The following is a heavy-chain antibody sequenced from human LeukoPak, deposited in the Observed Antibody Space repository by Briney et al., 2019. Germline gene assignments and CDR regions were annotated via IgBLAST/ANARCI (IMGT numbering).Heavy chain of an antibody. D-gene: IGHD2-15*01. V-gene: IGHV3-48*02. CDR3: ARVVAAYDY. J-gene: IGHJ4*02. Sequence: GGPLRLSCAASGFTFSSYSMNGVRRSPGKGLDGVSYISSSSITIYYADSVKGRFPIPIDNAKNLLYLHMITLRHEYTSVSYCARVVAAYDYWGQGTLVTVSS. CDR1: GFTFSSYS. CDR2: ISSSSITI.